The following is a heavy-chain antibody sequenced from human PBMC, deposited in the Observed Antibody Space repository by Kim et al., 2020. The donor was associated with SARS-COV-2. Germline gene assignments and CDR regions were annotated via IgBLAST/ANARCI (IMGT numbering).Heavy chain of an antibody. CDR2: IYSTGST. Sequence: SETLSLTCTVSGGSISGYHWSWIRQPAGKGLEWIWRIYSTGSTIYNPSLNSRVTMSVDTSKNQFSLELKSVTAADAAVYYCARGPHGDIPLDYWSQGALVTVSS. CDR3: ARGPHGDIPLDY. V-gene: IGHV4-4*07. CDR1: GGSISGYH. J-gene: IGHJ4*02. D-gene: IGHD2-21*02.